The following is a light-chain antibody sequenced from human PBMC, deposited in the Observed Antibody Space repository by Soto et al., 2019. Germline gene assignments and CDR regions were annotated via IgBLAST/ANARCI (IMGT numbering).Light chain of an antibody. J-gene: IGLJ3*02. CDR1: SSNIGNNA. CDR2: YDD. V-gene: IGLV1-36*01. CDR3: SSHAVTNMV. Sequence: QSVLTQPPSVSEAPRQRVTISCSGSSSNIGNNAVNWYQQLPGKAPKLLIYYDDLLPSGVSDRFSGSKSGTSASLAISGLQSEDEADYYCSSHAVTNMVFGGGTKLTVL.